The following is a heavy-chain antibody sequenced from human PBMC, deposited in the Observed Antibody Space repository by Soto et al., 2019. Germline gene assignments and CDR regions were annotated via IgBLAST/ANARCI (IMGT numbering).Heavy chain of an antibody. J-gene: IGHJ4*02. D-gene: IGHD1-7*01. CDR3: ASRDPGTSVDY. CDR2: IYRTGST. CDR1: GGSFTSHNW. Sequence: SETLSLTCAVSGGSFTSHNWWTWVRQPPGQGLEWIGEIYRTGSTNYNPSLKSRVTISLDKSENQFSLKVTSLTAADTAVYYCASRDPGTSVDYWGQGTLFTISS. V-gene: IGHV4-4*02.